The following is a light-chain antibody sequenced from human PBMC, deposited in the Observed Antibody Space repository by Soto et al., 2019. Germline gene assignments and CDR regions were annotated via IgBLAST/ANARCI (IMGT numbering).Light chain of an antibody. CDR3: QSYDSSLSGSGV. V-gene: IGLV1-40*01. CDR2: GNN. J-gene: IGLJ3*02. CDR1: SSSIGAGYD. Sequence: QSVLTQPPSVSGAPGQRVTIFCTGSSSSIGAGYDVHWYQQLPGTAPKLLIYGNNNRPSGVPDRFSGSKSGTSASLAITGLQAEDEADYYCQSYDSSLSGSGVFGGGTKLTVL.